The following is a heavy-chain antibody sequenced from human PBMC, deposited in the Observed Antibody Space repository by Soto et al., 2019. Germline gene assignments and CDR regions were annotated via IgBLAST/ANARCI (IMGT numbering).Heavy chain of an antibody. CDR2: INHSGST. Sequence: QVQLQQWGAGLLKPSETLSLTCAVYGGSFSGYYWSWIRQPPGKGLEWIGEINHSGSTNYNPSLKGRVTISVDTAKNQFSLKLSSVTAADTAVYYCDVSRHGGPFWDDPWGQGTLVTVSS. J-gene: IGHJ5*02. CDR3: DVSRHGGPFWDDP. CDR1: GGSFSGYY. V-gene: IGHV4-34*01. D-gene: IGHD3-16*01.